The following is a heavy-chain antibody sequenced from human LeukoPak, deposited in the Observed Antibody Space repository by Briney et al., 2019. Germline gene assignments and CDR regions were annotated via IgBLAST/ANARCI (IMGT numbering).Heavy chain of an antibody. Sequence: ASVKVSCKAPGYTFTSFGISWVRQAPGHGLEWMGWISAYNGKTNYAQKLQGRVTMTTDTSTSTAYMELRSLRSDDTAVYYCARDSPLSNYGSYYYGMDVWGQGTTVTVSS. V-gene: IGHV1-18*01. CDR1: GYTFTSFG. CDR2: ISAYNGKT. J-gene: IGHJ6*02. CDR3: ARDSPLSNYGSYYYGMDV. D-gene: IGHD4-17*01.